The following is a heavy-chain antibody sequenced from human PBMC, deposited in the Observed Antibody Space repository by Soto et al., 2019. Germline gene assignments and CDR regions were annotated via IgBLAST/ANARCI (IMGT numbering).Heavy chain of an antibody. Sequence: PSETLSLTCTVSGGSISSSSYYWGWIRQPPGKGLEWIGSIYYSGSTYYNPSLKSRVTISVDTSKNQFSLKLSSVTAADTAVYYCARSYYDFWSGYYLGASLTGAFLPPHSWFDPWGQGTLVTVSS. CDR1: GGSISSSSYY. D-gene: IGHD3-3*01. CDR2: IYYSGST. J-gene: IGHJ5*02. V-gene: IGHV4-39*01. CDR3: ARSYYDFWSGYYLGASLTGAFLPPHSWFDP.